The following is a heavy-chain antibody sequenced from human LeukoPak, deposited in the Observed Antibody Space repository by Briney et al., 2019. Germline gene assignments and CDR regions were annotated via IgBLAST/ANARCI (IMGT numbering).Heavy chain of an antibody. CDR3: ARDLAWGAY. Sequence: GGSPRLSCVASGFTFSIYTMSWVRQAPGKGLEWVSSITSSSSSIYSADSVKGRLTISRDNAKNSLYLEMNSLRDEDTAVYYCARDLAWGAYWGQGTLVTVSS. J-gene: IGHJ4*02. CDR1: GFTFSIYT. D-gene: IGHD4/OR15-4a*01. CDR2: ITSSSSSI. V-gene: IGHV3-21*01.